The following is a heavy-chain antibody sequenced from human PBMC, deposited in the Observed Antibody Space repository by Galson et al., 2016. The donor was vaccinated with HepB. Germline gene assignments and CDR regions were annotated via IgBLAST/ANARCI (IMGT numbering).Heavy chain of an antibody. CDR1: GNSFATNW. CDR3: ARPRGYDNYFDY. CDR2: IYPGDSDA. D-gene: IGHD5-12*01. Sequence: QSGAEVKKPGESLQISCKDSGNSFATNWIGWVRQMPGKGLEWMGIIYPGDSDARYSPSFQGQVTISADKSISTAYLQWSSLRASDTAMYFCARPRGYDNYFDYWGQGTLVTVSS. V-gene: IGHV5-51*01. J-gene: IGHJ4*02.